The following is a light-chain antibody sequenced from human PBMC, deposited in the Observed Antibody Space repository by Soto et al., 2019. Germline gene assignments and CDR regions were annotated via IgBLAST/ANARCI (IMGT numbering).Light chain of an antibody. Sequence: QSALTQPASVSGSPGQSITISCTGTSSDVGGYNYVSWYQQHPGKAPKLMIYEVSNRPSGVSNRFSGSKSGNTASLTISGLQAEDEADYYCNSYSSSTTYVFGIGTQLTVL. CDR2: EVS. J-gene: IGLJ1*01. CDR3: NSYSSSTTYV. CDR1: SSDVGGYNY. V-gene: IGLV2-14*01.